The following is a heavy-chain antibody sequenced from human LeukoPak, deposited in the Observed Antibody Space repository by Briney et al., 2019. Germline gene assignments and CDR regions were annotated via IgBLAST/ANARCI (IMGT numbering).Heavy chain of an antibody. CDR2: LSVSGSTI. J-gene: IGHJ4*02. CDR3: ASRDY. CDR1: GFTFGTHS. Sequence: TGGSLRLSCAASGFTFGTHSMNWVRQAPGKGVEWVSYLSVSGSTIYYADSVKGRFTSSRDNAKNSLYLQMNSLRDEDTAVYYCASRDYWGQGTLVTVSS. V-gene: IGHV3-48*02.